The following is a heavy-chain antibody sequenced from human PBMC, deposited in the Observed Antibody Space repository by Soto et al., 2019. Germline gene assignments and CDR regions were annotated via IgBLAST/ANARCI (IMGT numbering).Heavy chain of an antibody. D-gene: IGHD2-21*02. CDR1: GYPFTDYF. CDR2: ISLYHHST. Sequence: QAQLVQSGAEVKKPGASVRVSCKTSGYPFTDYFIHWVRQAPGQGLEWMGIISLYHHSTSYAQKFQGRLTVTADTSTTTVYMDLSSLTSEDSAVYWCARELYSCGDDCPYYIDYWGQGTLVTVSS. V-gene: IGHV1-46*01. J-gene: IGHJ4*02. CDR3: ARELYSCGDDCPYYIDY.